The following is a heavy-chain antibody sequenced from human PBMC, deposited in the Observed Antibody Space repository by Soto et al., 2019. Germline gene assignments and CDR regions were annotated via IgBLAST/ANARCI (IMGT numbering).Heavy chain of an antibody. D-gene: IGHD4-17*01. Sequence: EVQLLESGGGLGHPGGSLRLSCGASGFIFSNYAMSWVRQAPGKGLEWVSVVGGSGTNTYYAYSVEGRFTISRDNFRTTLYLQMNTLRAEDTALYDCARGHGHYGATWFDVWGQGTLVTVSS. CDR1: GFIFSNYA. J-gene: IGHJ5*02. V-gene: IGHV3-23*01. CDR3: ARGHGHYGATWFDV. CDR2: VGGSGTNT.